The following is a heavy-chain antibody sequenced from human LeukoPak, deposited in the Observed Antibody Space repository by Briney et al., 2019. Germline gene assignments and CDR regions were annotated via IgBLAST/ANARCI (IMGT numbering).Heavy chain of an antibody. CDR2: IQQDGSEQ. Sequence: GGSLRLSCVGSGLTLTTYWMSWVPQAPGKGLEWVANIQQDGSEQYEVDAVKGRYHISRDNAKTSLSQQLNSLRPDDAAVYYCTRDNYSGSRYFYHWGQGDPVTVSS. D-gene: IGHD1-26*01. CDR3: TRDNYSGSRYFYH. V-gene: IGHV3-7*01. J-gene: IGHJ4*02. CDR1: GLTLTTYW.